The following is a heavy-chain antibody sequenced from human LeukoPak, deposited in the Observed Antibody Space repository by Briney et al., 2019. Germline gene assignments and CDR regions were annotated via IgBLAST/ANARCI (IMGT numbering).Heavy chain of an antibody. CDR2: INHSGST. V-gene: IGHV4-34*01. D-gene: IGHD2-2*02. J-gene: IGHJ6*02. CDR1: GGSFSGYY. Sequence: SETLSLTCAVYGGSFSGYYWSWIRQPPGKGLEWIGEINHSGSTNYNPSLKGRVTISVDTSKNQFSLKLSSVTAADTAVYYCARGNFGYCSSTSCHNYYGMDVWGQGTTVTVSS. CDR3: ARGNFGYCSSTSCHNYYGMDV.